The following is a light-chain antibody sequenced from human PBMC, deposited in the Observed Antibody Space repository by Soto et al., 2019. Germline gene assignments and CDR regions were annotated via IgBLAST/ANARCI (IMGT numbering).Light chain of an antibody. J-gene: IGKJ5*01. CDR1: QSLLHSNGYNY. V-gene: IGKV2-28*01. CDR3: MQASGT. CDR2: LGS. Sequence: DIVMTQSPLSLPVTPGEPASISCRSSQSLLHSNGYNYLDWYLQKPGQSPQLLIYLGSNRASGVPDRVSGSGSGKDFTLKISRVEAEDVGVYYCMQASGTFGQGTRLEIK.